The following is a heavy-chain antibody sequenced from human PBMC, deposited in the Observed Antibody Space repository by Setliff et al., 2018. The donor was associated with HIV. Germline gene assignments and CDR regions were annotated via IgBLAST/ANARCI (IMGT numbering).Heavy chain of an antibody. J-gene: IGHJ4*02. V-gene: IGHV4-34*01. CDR1: GGSFSGYY. CDR2: RSDSGST. CDR3: ARATGPTFYFDS. D-gene: IGHD3-3*02. Sequence: SETLSLTCAVYGGSFSGYYWSWIRQSPRNRLEWIGERSDSGSTNYNPSLRSRVTISVDTSKHQFSLKLNSMTAADTALYYCARATGPTFYFDSWGQGTLVTVSS.